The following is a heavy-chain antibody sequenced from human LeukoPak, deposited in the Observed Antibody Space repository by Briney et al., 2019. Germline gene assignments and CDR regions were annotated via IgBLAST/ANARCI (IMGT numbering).Heavy chain of an antibody. J-gene: IGHJ4*02. D-gene: IGHD2-2*01. Sequence: GGSLRLSCAASGFTFSSHWMYWVRQAPGKGLEWVANIKPDGSGTFYVESVKGRFTISRDNAKNSLYLQMNSLRAEDTAVYYCTRIIVEVPGVSDYCDSWGQGTLVTVSS. V-gene: IGHV3-7*05. CDR1: GFTFSSHW. CDR2: IKPDGSGT. CDR3: TRIIVEVPGVSDYCDS.